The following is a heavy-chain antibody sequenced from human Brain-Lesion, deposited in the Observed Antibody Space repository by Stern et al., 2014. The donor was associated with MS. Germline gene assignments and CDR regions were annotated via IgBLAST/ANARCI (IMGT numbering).Heavy chain of an antibody. CDR1: GYIFTGYY. CDR2: IKPNTGGT. J-gene: IGHJ6*02. V-gene: IGHV1-2*02. Sequence: VQLEESGAEVKKPGASVKVSCKTSGYIFTGYYIHWVRQAPGQGLEWMAWIKPNTGGTKYAQKVQGRVTMSRDTSISTAYVELSSLTSDDTAVYYCARDQRGITIFGVVTDYYYLGMDVWGQGTTVTVSS. D-gene: IGHD3-3*01. CDR3: ARDQRGITIFGVVTDYYYLGMDV.